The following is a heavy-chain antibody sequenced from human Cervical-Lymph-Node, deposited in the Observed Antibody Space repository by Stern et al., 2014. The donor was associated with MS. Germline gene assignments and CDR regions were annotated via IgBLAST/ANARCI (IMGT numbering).Heavy chain of an antibody. J-gene: IGHJ4*02. CDR1: GYTFTSYA. CDR2: INTQTGNP. V-gene: IGHV7-4-1*02. D-gene: IGHD6-19*01. Sequence: DQLVESGSELKKPGASVQVSCKASGYTFTSYAIHWVRQAPGQWLEGMGWINTQTGNPAYAQGFTGRFVFSLDTSVNTAYLQISSLKPEDTAIYYCARAYSSGYYYFDSWGQGTLVTVSS. CDR3: ARAYSSGYYYFDS.